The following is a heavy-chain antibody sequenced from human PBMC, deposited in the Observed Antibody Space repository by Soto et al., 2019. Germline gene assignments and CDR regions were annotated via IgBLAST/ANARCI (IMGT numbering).Heavy chain of an antibody. V-gene: IGHV3-30-3*01. CDR1: GFTFSSYA. Sequence: GWSLRLSCAASGFTFSSYAMHWVRQAPGKGLEWVAVISYDGSNKYYADSVKGRFTISRDNSKNTLYLQMNSLRAEDTAVYYCARDQTTVVRYFDYWGQGTLVTVSS. D-gene: IGHD4-17*01. CDR2: ISYDGSNK. J-gene: IGHJ4*02. CDR3: ARDQTTVVRYFDY.